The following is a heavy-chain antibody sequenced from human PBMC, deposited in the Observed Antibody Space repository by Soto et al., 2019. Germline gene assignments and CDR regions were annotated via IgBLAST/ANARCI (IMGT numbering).Heavy chain of an antibody. CDR3: AREGGVAVAVDASDI. D-gene: IGHD6-19*01. CDR2: INWSGSST. V-gene: IGHV3-20*04. Sequence: EVQLVESWGGVVRPGGTLRHSCAAAGFTFEDHGMTWVRQVPGKGLEWVAEINWSGSSTSYADSVKGRFTISRDNAKNSLYLLMNSLRAEDTALYFCAREGGVAVAVDASDIWGQGTMVTVSS. CDR1: GFTFEDHG. J-gene: IGHJ3*02.